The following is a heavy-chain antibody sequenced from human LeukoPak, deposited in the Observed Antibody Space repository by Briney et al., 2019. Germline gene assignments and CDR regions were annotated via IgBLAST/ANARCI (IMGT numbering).Heavy chain of an antibody. CDR3: TTDSHDYGDYGRGY. J-gene: IGHJ4*02. V-gene: IGHV3-15*01. D-gene: IGHD4-17*01. CDR1: GYTFNNAW. CDR2: IKSKADGGAT. Sequence: GGSLRLSCAASGYTFNNAWMSWVRQAPGKGLEWVGRIKSKADGGATDYEAPVKGRFTISRDDSKNTLYLQMYSLKTEDTAVYYCTTDSHDYGDYGRGYWGQGTLVTVSS.